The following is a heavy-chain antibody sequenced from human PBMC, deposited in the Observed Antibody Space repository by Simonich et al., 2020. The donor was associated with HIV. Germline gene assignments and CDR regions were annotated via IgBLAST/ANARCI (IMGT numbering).Heavy chain of an antibody. J-gene: IGHJ4*02. Sequence: QVQLQESGPGLVKPSETLSLTCAVYGGSFNGYYWTWIRQPPGKGLEWIGEINHNGSTDYNPALKSRVTISVDTSKNQFSLKLSSVTAADTAVFYCARRSGYDLDYWGQGTLVTVSS. CDR1: GGSFNGYY. CDR3: ARRSGYDLDY. V-gene: IGHV4-34*01. D-gene: IGHD5-12*01. CDR2: INHNGST.